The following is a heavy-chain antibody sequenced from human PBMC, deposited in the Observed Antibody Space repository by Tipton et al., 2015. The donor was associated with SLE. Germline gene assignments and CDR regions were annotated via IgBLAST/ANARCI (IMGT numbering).Heavy chain of an antibody. D-gene: IGHD2-2*01. Sequence: QSGPEVKKPGSSVKVSCKASGGTFSSYAISWVRQAPGQGLEWMGGIIPIFGTANYAQKFQGRVTITTDESTSTAYMELSSLRSEDTAVYYCAGGRYCSSTSCYYYYYYYMDVWGKGTTVTVSS. CDR2: IIPIFGTA. V-gene: IGHV1-69*05. J-gene: IGHJ6*03. CDR3: AGGRYCSSTSCYYYYYYYMDV. CDR1: GGTFSSYA.